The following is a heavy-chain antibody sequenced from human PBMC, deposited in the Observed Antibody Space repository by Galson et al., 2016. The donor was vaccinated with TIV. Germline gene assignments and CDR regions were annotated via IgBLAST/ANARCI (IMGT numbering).Heavy chain of an antibody. CDR2: ISGYSGNT. CDR3: AKGATVTPYSFFDY. J-gene: IGHJ4*02. V-gene: IGHV1-18*04. CDR1: GYTFSSYS. Sequence: SVKVSCKASGYTFSSYSINWVRQAPGQGPEWMGWISGYSGNTNYVQKFQGRVTMTTDTSTGTAYMELRSLRSDDTAVYYCAKGATVTPYSFFDYWGQGTLVTVFS. D-gene: IGHD4-17*01.